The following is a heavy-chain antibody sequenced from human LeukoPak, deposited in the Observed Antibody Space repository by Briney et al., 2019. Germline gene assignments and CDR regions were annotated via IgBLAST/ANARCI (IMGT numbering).Heavy chain of an antibody. V-gene: IGHV1-3*01. CDR2: INPGDNNR. CDR3: AREGGDDYRWGSLAN. D-gene: IGHD3-16*01. Sequence: ASVKVSCKASGYTFVNYVIHWVRQAPGQRLEWMAWINPGDNNRKYSQNFQGRVTLTRDTSANTVYMDMRSLTFEDTAVYYCAREGGDDYRWGSLANWGQGTLVTVSS. CDR1: GYTFVNYV. J-gene: IGHJ4*02.